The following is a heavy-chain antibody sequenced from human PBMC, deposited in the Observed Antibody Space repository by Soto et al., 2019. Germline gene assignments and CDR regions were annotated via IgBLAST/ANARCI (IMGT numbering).Heavy chain of an antibody. CDR3: AREFIAVAGTGAFDI. D-gene: IGHD6-19*01. CDR1: GGSFSGYY. Sequence: SETLSLTCAVYGGSFSGYYWGWVRQPPGKGLEWIVEINHSGSTNYNPSLKSRVTISVDTSKNQFSLKLSSVTAADSAVYYCAREFIAVAGTGAFDIWGQGTMVTVSS. CDR2: INHSGST. J-gene: IGHJ3*02. V-gene: IGHV4-34*01.